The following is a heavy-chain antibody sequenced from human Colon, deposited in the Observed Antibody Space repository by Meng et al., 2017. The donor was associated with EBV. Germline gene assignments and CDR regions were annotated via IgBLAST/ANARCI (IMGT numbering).Heavy chain of an antibody. V-gene: IGHV4-39*01. CDR3: ARRRGGSGRDC. Sequence: LHESAPGLLQPSEPLSLTCTVSGGSISSNGYYWDWVRHPPGKGLEWIGAIYHSGSTSYNPSLQSRVTMFVDTSKNQFSLMLTSVTATDTAVYYCARRRGGSGRDCWGQGTLVTVSS. D-gene: IGHD3-10*01. CDR1: GGSISSNGYY. J-gene: IGHJ4*02. CDR2: IYHSGST.